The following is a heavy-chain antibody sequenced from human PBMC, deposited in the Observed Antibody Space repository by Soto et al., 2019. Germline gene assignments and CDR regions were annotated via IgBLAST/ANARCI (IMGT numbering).Heavy chain of an antibody. V-gene: IGHV3-33*01. Sequence: QAQLVECGGGVVQPGRSLRLSCAASGFTFSSYGMHWVLQAPGKGLEWVAIIWYDGSNKYYADSVKGRFTISRDSSKNTLYLQMNSLRAEDTAVYYCARVGSSWSFDYWGQGTLVTVSS. J-gene: IGHJ4*02. CDR1: GFTFSSYG. CDR3: ARVGSSWSFDY. D-gene: IGHD6-13*01. CDR2: IWYDGSNK.